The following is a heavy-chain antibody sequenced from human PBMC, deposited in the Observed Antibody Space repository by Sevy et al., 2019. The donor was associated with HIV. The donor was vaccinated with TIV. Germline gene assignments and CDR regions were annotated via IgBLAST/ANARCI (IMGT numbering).Heavy chain of an antibody. V-gene: IGHV4-39*01. CDR2: IYYSGST. Sequence: SETLSLTCTVSGGSISSSSYYWGWIRQPPGKGLEWIGSIYYSGSTYYNPSLKSRVTISVDTSKNQFSLKLSSVTAADAAVYYCAGRMSIAAGDYYYSGMDVWGQGTTVTVSS. D-gene: IGHD6-6*01. CDR1: GGSISSSSYY. CDR3: AGRMSIAAGDYYYSGMDV. J-gene: IGHJ6*02.